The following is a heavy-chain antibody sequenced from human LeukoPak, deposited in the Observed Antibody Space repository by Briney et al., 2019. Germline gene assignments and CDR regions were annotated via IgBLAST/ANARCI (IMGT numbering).Heavy chain of an antibody. V-gene: IGHV1-8*01. J-gene: IGHJ4*02. CDR2: MNPNSGNT. CDR1: GYTFTSYD. Sequence: ASVKVSCKASGYTFTSYDINWVRQATGQGIEWMGWMNPNSGNTGYAQKFQGRVTMTRNTSISTAYMELSSLRSEDTAVYYCARSPHILTGENFDYWGQGTLVTVSS. D-gene: IGHD3-9*01. CDR3: ARSPHILTGENFDY.